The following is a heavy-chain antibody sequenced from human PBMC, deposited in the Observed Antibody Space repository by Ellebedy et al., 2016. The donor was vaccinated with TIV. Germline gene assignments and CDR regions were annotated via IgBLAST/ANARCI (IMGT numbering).Heavy chain of an antibody. J-gene: IGHJ5*02. D-gene: IGHD3-10*01. CDR3: ARSPMVRGVIIKVLSWFDP. Sequence: ASVKVSXXGSGYSFTSYWIGWVRQMPGKGLEWMGIIYPGDSDTRYSPSFQGQVTISADKSISTAYLQWSSLKASDTAMYYCARSPMVRGVIIKVLSWFDPWGQGTLVTVSS. CDR1: GYSFTSYW. CDR2: IYPGDSDT. V-gene: IGHV5-51*01.